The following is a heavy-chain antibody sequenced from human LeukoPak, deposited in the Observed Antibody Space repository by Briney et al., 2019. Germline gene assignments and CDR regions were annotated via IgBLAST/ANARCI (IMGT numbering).Heavy chain of an antibody. CDR2: IRYDGSNK. V-gene: IGHV3-30*02. Sequence: GGSLRLSCAASGFTFSSYGMHWVRQAPGKGLEWVAFIRYDGSNKYYADSVKGRFTISRDNSKNTQYLQMNSLRAEDTAVYYCAKALTDIVVVPAATSFDSYWGQGTLVTVSS. J-gene: IGHJ4*02. CDR3: AKALTDIVVVPAATSFDSY. CDR1: GFTFSSYG. D-gene: IGHD2-2*01.